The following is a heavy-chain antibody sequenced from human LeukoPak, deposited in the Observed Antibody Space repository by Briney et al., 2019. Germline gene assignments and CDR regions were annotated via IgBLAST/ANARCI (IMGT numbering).Heavy chain of an antibody. Sequence: SETLSLTCTVSGGSISSYYWSWIRQPPGKGLEWIGYIYYSGSTNYNPSLKSRVTISVDTSKNQFSLKLRSVTAADTAVYYCARSIAAFDYWGQGTLVTVSS. CDR1: GGSISSYY. CDR3: ARSIAAFDY. CDR2: IYYSGST. D-gene: IGHD6-6*01. J-gene: IGHJ4*02. V-gene: IGHV4-59*01.